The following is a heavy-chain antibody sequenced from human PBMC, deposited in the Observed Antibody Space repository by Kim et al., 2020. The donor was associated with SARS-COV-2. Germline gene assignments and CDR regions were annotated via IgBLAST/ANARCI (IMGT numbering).Heavy chain of an antibody. V-gene: IGHV3-30*04. CDR2: ISYDGSNK. Sequence: GGSLRLSCAASGFTFSSYAMHWVRQAPGKGLEWVAVISYDGSNKYYADSVKGRFTISRDNSKNTLYLQMNSLRAEDTAVYYCAREGRGDYGLSPSYWGQGTLVTVSS. D-gene: IGHD4-17*01. J-gene: IGHJ4*02. CDR1: GFTFSSYA. CDR3: AREGRGDYGLSPSY.